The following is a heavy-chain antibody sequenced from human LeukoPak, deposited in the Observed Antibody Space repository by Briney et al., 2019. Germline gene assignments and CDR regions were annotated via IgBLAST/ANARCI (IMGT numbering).Heavy chain of an antibody. CDR2: IKKDGREK. CDR1: GFTFSNYW. Sequence: GGSLRLSCAASGFTFSNYWMTWVRQAPGKGLEWVANIKKDGREKHYVDSVKGRFAISRDNARNSLFLQMNSLRAEDTAVYYCVRDGGVSGYDLLDYWGQGTLVTVSS. V-gene: IGHV3-7*01. CDR3: VRDGGVSGYDLLDY. D-gene: IGHD5-12*01. J-gene: IGHJ4*02.